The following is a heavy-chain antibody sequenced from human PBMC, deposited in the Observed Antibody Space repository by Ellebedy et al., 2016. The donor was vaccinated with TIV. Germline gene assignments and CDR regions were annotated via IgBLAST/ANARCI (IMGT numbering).Heavy chain of an antibody. CDR3: TTVYRYNYDSV. Sequence: GESLKISCAASGFTFSNAWMNWVRQAPGKGLEWVGRIKSKTDGKAADYAAPVKGRFTISRDDSKNTLYLQMNSLKTEETAVYFCTTVYRYNYDSVWGQGTLVTVSS. CDR1: GFTFSNAW. J-gene: IGHJ4*02. V-gene: IGHV3-15*01. D-gene: IGHD5-18*01. CDR2: IKSKTDGKAA.